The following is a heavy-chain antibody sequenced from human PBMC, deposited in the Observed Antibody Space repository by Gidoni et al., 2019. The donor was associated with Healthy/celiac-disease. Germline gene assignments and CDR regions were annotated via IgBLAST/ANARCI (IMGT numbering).Heavy chain of an antibody. CDR1: GFPFGGNA. CDR2: ISGSGGST. V-gene: IGHV3-23*01. Sequence: VQLLEAGGGLVQPGGSLIPSCAASGFPFGGNAMSWVRQAPGKGLEWVSAISGSGGSTYYADAVKGRFTISRDNSKNTLYLQMNSLRAEDTAVYYCAKFNGPAVGATTPIDYWGQGTLVTVSS. CDR3: AKFNGPAVGATTPIDY. D-gene: IGHD1-26*01. J-gene: IGHJ4*02.